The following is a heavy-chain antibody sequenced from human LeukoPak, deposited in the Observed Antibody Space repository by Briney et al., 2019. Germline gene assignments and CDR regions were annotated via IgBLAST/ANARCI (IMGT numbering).Heavy chain of an antibody. CDR3: AKDGGPPDCSSTSCYPDDAFDI. D-gene: IGHD2-2*01. J-gene: IGHJ3*02. V-gene: IGHV3-23*01. Sequence: GGSLTLSCAVSGFTFSSYAMRWVRQAPGQGLEWVSVISDSGDYTSYADSVRDRFTISRDNSRNTLYLQMISLRPEDTAVYYCAKDGGPPDCSSTSCYPDDAFDIWGQGTMVTVSS. CDR2: ISDSGDYT. CDR1: GFTFSSYA.